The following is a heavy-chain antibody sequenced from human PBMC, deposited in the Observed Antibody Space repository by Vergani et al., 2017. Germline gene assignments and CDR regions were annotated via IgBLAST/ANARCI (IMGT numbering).Heavy chain of an antibody. CDR2: IIPIFGTA. Sequence: QVQLVQSGAEVKKPGSSVKVSCKASGVTFSSYAISWVRQAPGQGLEWMGGIIPIFGTANYAQKFQGRVTITADKSTSTAYMELSSVRSEDTAVYYCASIAVAGTCDYYYYGMDVWGQGTTVTVSS. V-gene: IGHV1-69*06. CDR1: GVTFSSYA. D-gene: IGHD6-19*01. CDR3: ASIAVAGTCDYYYYGMDV. J-gene: IGHJ6*02.